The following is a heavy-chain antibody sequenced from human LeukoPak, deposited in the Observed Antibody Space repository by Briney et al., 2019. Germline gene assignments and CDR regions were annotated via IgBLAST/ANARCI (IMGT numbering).Heavy chain of an antibody. D-gene: IGHD6-6*01. CDR2: INPNSGGT. J-gene: IGHJ6*03. V-gene: IGHV1-2*02. Sequence: GESLKISCKGSGYTFTGYYMHWARQAPGQGLEWMGWINPNSGGTNYAQKFQGRVTMTRDTSISTAYMELSRLRSDDTAVYYCARGPRIAARLESYYYYYYYMDVWGKGTTVTVSS. CDR3: ARGPRIAARLESYYYYYYYMDV. CDR1: GYTFTGYY.